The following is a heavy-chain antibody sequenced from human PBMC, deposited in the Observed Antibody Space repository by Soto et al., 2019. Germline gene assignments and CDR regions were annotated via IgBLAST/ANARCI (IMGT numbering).Heavy chain of an antibody. CDR2: INSDGSST. V-gene: IGHV3-74*01. CDR1: GFTFSSYW. D-gene: IGHD1-20*01. CDR3: ARVWGITGRGFAFDI. J-gene: IGHJ3*02. Sequence: PGGSLRLSCAASGFTFSSYWMHWVRQAPGKGLVWVSRINSDGSSTSYADSVKGRFTISRDNAKNTLYLQMNSLRAEDTAVYYCARVWGITGRGFAFDIWGQGTMVTVSS.